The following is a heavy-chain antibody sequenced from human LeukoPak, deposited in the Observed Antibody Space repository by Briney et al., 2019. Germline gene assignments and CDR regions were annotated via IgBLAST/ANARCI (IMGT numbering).Heavy chain of an antibody. J-gene: IGHJ4*02. CDR1: GFTVNSNY. CDR3: ARLTADGRLYFVD. D-gene: IGHD6-13*01. V-gene: IGHV3-53*01. CDR2: LYNTGNT. Sequence: PGGSLRLSCAASGFTVNSNYLSWVRQAPGQGLEWVSTLYNTGNTYYANSVKGRFSISRDNSKNTLFLQMNSLRAEDTAVYYCARLTADGRLYFVDWGPGTLVTVSS.